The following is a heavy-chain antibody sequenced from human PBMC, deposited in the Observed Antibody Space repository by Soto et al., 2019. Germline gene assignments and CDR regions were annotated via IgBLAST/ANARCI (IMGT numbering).Heavy chain of an antibody. CDR1: GGTFSSYA. V-gene: IGHV1-69*13. J-gene: IGHJ6*02. CDR2: IIPIFGTA. D-gene: IGHD3-22*01. Sequence: SVKVSCKASGGTFSSYAISWVRQAPGQGLEWMGGIIPIFGTANYAQKFQGRVTITADESTSTAYMELSSLRSEDTAVYYCARYYYDSSGYYKGEDYYYGMDVWGQGTTVTVS. CDR3: ARYYYDSSGYYKGEDYYYGMDV.